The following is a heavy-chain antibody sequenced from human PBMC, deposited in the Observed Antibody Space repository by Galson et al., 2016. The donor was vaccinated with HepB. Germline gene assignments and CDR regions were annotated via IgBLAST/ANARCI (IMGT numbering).Heavy chain of an antibody. Sequence: SLRLSCAASGFTFSDYYMSWIRQAPGKGLEWVSYISTSSSYTNYADSVKGRFTISRDTAKNSLYLQMNSLRAEDTAVYYCARVEGNSGGGFDPWGQGTLVTVSS. J-gene: IGHJ5*02. D-gene: IGHD6-19*01. CDR1: GFTFSDYY. V-gene: IGHV3-11*06. CDR3: ARVEGNSGGGFDP. CDR2: ISTSSSYT.